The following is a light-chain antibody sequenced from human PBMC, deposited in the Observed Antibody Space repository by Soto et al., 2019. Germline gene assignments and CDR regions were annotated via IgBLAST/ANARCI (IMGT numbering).Light chain of an antibody. CDR2: EVS. CDR3: CSYASSSPYVV. CDR1: SSDVGSYNL. J-gene: IGLJ2*01. Sequence: QSALTQPASVSGSPGQSITISCTGTSSDVGSYNLVSWYQQHPGKAHKLMIYEVSKRPSGVSNRFSGSKSGNTASLTISGLQAEDEADYYCCSYASSSPYVVFGGGTK. V-gene: IGLV2-23*02.